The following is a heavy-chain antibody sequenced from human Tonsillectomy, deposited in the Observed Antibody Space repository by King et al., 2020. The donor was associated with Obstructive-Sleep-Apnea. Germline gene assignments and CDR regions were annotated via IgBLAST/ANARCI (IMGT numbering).Heavy chain of an antibody. D-gene: IGHD3-22*01. CDR1: GGSISSYY. J-gene: IGHJ2*01. CDR3: ARVLYYYDSSGYHYGGYWYFDL. Sequence: MQLQESGPGLVKPSETLSLTCTVSGGSISSYYWSWIRQPPGKGLEWIGYIYYSGSTNYNPSLKSRVTISVDTSKTQFSLQLSSVTAADTAVYYCARVLYYYDSSGYHYGGYWYFDLWGRGTLVTVSS. V-gene: IGHV4-59*01. CDR2: IYYSGST.